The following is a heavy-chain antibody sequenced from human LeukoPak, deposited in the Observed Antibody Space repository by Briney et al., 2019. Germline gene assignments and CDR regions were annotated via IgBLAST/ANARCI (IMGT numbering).Heavy chain of an antibody. CDR3: AKVINSGYYYYFDY. CDR1: GLTFSSYA. V-gene: IGHV3-23*01. Sequence: GGSLRLSCAATGLTFSSYAMSWVRQAPEKGLEWVSAISGSGVSTYYADSVKGRFSISRDNSKNTLYMQMNSLRAEDTAVYYCAKVINSGYYYYFDYWGQGTLVTVSS. J-gene: IGHJ4*02. D-gene: IGHD3-22*01. CDR2: ISGSGVST.